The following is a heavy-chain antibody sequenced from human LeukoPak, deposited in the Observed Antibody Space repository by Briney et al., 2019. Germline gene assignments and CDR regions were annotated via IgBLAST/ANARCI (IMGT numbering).Heavy chain of an antibody. D-gene: IGHD1-1*01. V-gene: IGHV3-74*01. CDR3: ARGTTGTTAEFDY. Sequence: GGSLRLSCAASGFTFSSYWMHWVRQAPGKGLVWVSRINSDGSSTSYADSVKGRFTISRDNAKNTLYLQLNSLRAEDTAVYYCARGTTGTTAEFDYWGQGTLVTVSS. CDR2: INSDGSST. CDR1: GFTFSSYW. J-gene: IGHJ4*02.